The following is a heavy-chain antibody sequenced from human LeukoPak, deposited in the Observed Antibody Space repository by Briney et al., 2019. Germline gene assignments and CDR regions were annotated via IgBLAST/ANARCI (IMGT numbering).Heavy chain of an antibody. V-gene: IGHV1-69*01. J-gene: IGHJ4*02. CDR1: GGTISSYA. CDR3: ARGASYYYDSSGYLFDY. D-gene: IGHD3-22*01. CDR2: IIPIFGTA. Sequence: ASVNVSCKASGGTISSYAISWVRQAPGQGLEWMGGIIPIFGTANYAQKFQGRVTITADESTSTAYMELSSLRSEDTAVYYCARGASYYYDSSGYLFDYWGQGTLVTVSS.